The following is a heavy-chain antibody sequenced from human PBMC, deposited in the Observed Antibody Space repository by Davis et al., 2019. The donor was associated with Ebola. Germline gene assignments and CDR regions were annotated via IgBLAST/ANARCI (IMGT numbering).Heavy chain of an antibody. D-gene: IGHD3-3*01. CDR3: ARGTKRITIFGVVHRGYYYGMDV. V-gene: IGHV1-69*05. J-gene: IGHJ6*02. CDR2: IIPIFGTA. CDR1: GGTFSSYA. Sequence: SVKVSCKASGGTFSSYAISWVRQAPGQGLEWMGGIIPIFGTANYAQKFQGRVTMTRNTSISTAYMELSSLRSEDTAVYYCARGTKRITIFGVVHRGYYYGMDVWGQGTTVTVSS.